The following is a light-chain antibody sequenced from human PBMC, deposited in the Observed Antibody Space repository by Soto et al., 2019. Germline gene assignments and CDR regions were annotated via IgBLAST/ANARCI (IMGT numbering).Light chain of an antibody. V-gene: IGKV3-15*01. CDR2: RTS. Sequence: EIVMTQSPATLPVSPGERATLSCRASQSVSSDLAWYQQKPGQPPRLLFYRTSTRATGIPARFSGSGSGTEFTLTISSMQSEDFAVYYCQQYYNWLTFGGGTKVDIK. CDR1: QSVSSD. J-gene: IGKJ4*01. CDR3: QQYYNWLT.